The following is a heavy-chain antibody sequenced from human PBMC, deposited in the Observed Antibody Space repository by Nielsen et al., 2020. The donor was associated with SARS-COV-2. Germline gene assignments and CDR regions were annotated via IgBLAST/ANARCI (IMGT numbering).Heavy chain of an antibody. V-gene: IGHV4-30-2*01. Sequence: SETLSPTCAVSGGSISSGGYSWSWIRQPPGQGLEWIGYIYHSGRTYYNPSLKSRVTISVDRSKNQFSLKLSSVTAADTAVYYCARGGRITFGGADDAFDIWGQGTTVTVSS. J-gene: IGHJ3*02. CDR3: ARGGRITFGGADDAFDI. D-gene: IGHD3-16*01. CDR2: IYHSGRT. CDR1: GGSISSGGYS.